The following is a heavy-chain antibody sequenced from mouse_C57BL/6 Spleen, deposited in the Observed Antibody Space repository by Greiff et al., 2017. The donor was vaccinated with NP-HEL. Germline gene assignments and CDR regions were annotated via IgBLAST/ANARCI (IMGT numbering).Heavy chain of an antibody. J-gene: IGHJ2*01. V-gene: IGHV3-6*01. Sequence: EVKLMESGPGLVKPSQSLSLTCSVTGYSITSGYYWNWIRQFPGNKLEWMGYISYDGSNNYNPSLKNRISITRDTSKNQFFLKLNSVTTEDTATYYCARETVVAPYFDYWGQGTTLTVSS. D-gene: IGHD1-1*01. CDR3: ARETVVAPYFDY. CDR1: GYSITSGYY. CDR2: ISYDGSN.